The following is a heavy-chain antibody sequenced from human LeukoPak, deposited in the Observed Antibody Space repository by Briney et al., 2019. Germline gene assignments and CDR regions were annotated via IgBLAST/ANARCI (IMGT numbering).Heavy chain of an antibody. CDR1: GGSISSDY. V-gene: IGHV4-59*01. Sequence: SETLSLTCTVSGGSISSDYWSWIRQPPGKRLEWIGYIYYSGSTNYNPSLKSRVTISVDTSKNQFSLKLSSVTAADTAVYYCARVGVTTTLDYYYYYYMDVWGKGTTVTVSS. CDR2: IYYSGST. J-gene: IGHJ6*03. CDR3: ARVGVTTTLDYYYYYYMDV. D-gene: IGHD4-17*01.